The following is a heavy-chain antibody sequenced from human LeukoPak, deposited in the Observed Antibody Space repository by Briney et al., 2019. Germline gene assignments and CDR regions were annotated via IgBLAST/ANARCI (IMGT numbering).Heavy chain of an antibody. V-gene: IGHV1-3*01. Sequence: GASVKVSCKASGYTFINYGFHWVRQGPGQRLEWMGWFNAGNGDTKYSQKFQDRVTITGDTSASTAYMELSSLRSEDTAVYYCARDNWGPDYWGQGILVTVSS. J-gene: IGHJ4*02. CDR2: FNAGNGDT. CDR1: GYTFINYG. CDR3: ARDNWGPDY. D-gene: IGHD7-27*01.